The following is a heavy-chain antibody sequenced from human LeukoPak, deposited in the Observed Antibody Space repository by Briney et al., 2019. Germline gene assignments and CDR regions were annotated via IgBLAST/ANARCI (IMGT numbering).Heavy chain of an antibody. Sequence: PGGSLRLSCAASGFTLSSYAMSWVRQAPGKGLEWVPAISGSGGSTYYADSVKGRFTISRDNSKNTLYLQMNSLRAEDTAVYYCAKEGLYDYSNYYFDYWGQGTLVTVSS. CDR2: ISGSGGST. V-gene: IGHV3-23*01. CDR1: GFTLSSYA. J-gene: IGHJ4*02. CDR3: AKEGLYDYSNYYFDY. D-gene: IGHD4-11*01.